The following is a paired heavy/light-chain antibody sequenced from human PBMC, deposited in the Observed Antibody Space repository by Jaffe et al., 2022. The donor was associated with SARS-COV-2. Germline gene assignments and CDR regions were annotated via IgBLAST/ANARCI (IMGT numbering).Light chain of an antibody. J-gene: IGKJ1*01. Sequence: DIQMTQSPSSLSASVGDRVTITCRASQSIVSYLNWFQQKPGKAPKLLIYAASSLQSEVPSRFSGSGSGTEFTLTISSLQPEDFASYYCQQTYSTPWTFGQGTKVEIE. V-gene: IGKV1-39*01. CDR1: QSIVSY. CDR2: AAS. CDR3: QQTYSTPWT.
Heavy chain of an antibody. CDR3: ARPFNTGFGASTRGAFDI. J-gene: IGHJ3*02. D-gene: IGHD3-10*01. CDR2: IFHTGST. CDR1: GGSISTYY. V-gene: IGHV4-59*01. Sequence: QVQLQESGPGLVKPSETLSLTCTVSGGSISTYYWSWIRQPPGKGLEWIGYIFHTGSTSYNPSLKSRVTMSVDTSNNQFSLRLSSVTAADTAVYYCARPFNTGFGASTRGAFDIWGQGTMVTVSS.